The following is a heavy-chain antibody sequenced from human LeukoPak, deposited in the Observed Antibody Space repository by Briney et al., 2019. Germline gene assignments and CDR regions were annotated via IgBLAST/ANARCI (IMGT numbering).Heavy chain of an antibody. J-gene: IGHJ4*02. V-gene: IGHV3-7*01. CDR3: VRDGGVSGYDLLDY. Sequence: AGSLRLSFAASGCTFSNYWMSWVRQAPGKGLEWLAHINQDGSEEHYMDSVKARFIISRDNAKNSLSLQMDSLRAEDTAVYYCVRDGGVSGYDLLDYWGQGTLVTVSS. D-gene: IGHD5-12*01. CDR2: INQDGSEE. CDR1: GCTFSNYW.